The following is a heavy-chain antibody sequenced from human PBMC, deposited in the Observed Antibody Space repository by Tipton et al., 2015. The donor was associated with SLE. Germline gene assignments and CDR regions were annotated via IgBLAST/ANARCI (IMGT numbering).Heavy chain of an antibody. CDR1: GGSMSTYY. V-gene: IGHV4-59*03. J-gene: IGHJ4*02. CDR2: IHHTGIT. D-gene: IGHD2-2*01. Sequence: TLSLTCFASGGSMSTYYWNWIRQPPGKGLEWIGYIHHTGITNYNPPLNSRVTISIDMSMNQFSLRLNSVTAADTAVYYCAGGWTRQLIFDYWGQGNLVTVSS. CDR3: AGGWTRQLIFDY.